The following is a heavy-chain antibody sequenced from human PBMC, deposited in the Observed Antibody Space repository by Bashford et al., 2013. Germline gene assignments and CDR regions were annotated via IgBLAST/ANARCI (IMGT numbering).Heavy chain of an antibody. Sequence: SVKVSCKASGGTFSSYAISWVRQAPGQGLEWMGGIIPIFGTANYAQKFQGRVTITADESTSTAYMELSSVTAADTAVYYCARGPGVYCSSTSCYNSYYYGMDVWGQGTTVTVSS. CDR2: IIPIFGTA. V-gene: IGHV1-69*13. CDR1: GGTFSSYA. CDR3: ARGPGVYCSSTSCYNSYYYGMDV. J-gene: IGHJ6*02. D-gene: IGHD2-2*02.